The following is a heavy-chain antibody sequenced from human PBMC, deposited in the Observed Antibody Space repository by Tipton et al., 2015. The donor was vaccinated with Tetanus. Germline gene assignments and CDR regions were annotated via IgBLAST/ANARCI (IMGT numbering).Heavy chain of an antibody. D-gene: IGHD5-18*01. CDR1: GYTLTELS. CDR3: ATVPSTWIQLWPSN. V-gene: IGHV1-24*01. Sequence: QLVQSGAEVKTPGASVKVSCKVSGYTLTELSMHWVRQAPGKGLEWMGGFDPEDGETIYAQKFQGRVTMTEDTSTDTAYMELSSLRSEDTAVYYCATVPSTWIQLWPSNWGQGTLVTVSS. CDR2: FDPEDGET. J-gene: IGHJ4*02.